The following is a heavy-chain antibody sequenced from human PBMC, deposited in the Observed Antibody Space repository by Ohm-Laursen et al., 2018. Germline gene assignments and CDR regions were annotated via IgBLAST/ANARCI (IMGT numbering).Heavy chain of an antibody. V-gene: IGHV1-18*01. J-gene: IGHJ6*02. CDR2: ISAYNGNT. Sequence: ASVKVSCKASGYTFTSYGISWVRQAPGQGLEWMGWISAYNGNTNYAQKLQGRVTMTTDTSTSTAYMELRSLRSDDTAVYYCARDFYYDFWSGYYSDYYYYGMDVWGQGTTVTVSS. D-gene: IGHD3-3*01. CDR3: ARDFYYDFWSGYYSDYYYYGMDV. CDR1: GYTFTSYG.